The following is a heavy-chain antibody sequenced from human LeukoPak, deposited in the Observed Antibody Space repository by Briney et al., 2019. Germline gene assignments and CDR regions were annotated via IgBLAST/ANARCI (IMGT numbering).Heavy chain of an antibody. J-gene: IGHJ6*03. Sequence: PSETLSLTCTVSGGSISSYYWSWIRQPAGKGLEWIGRIYTSGSTNYNPSLKSRVTMSVDTSKNQFSLKLSSVTAADTAVYYCAREDIVVVPAAIRDYYYYYMDVWGKGPRSPSP. CDR1: GGSISSYY. CDR3: AREDIVVVPAAIRDYYYYYMDV. CDR2: IYTSGST. D-gene: IGHD2-2*01. V-gene: IGHV4-4*07.